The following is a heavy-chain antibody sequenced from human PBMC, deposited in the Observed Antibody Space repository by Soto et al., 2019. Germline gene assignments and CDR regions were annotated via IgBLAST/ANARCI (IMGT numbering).Heavy chain of an antibody. Sequence: SETLSLTCTVSGGSISSYYWSWIRQPPGKGLEWIGYIYYSGSTNYNPSLRSRVTISVDTSKNQFSLKLSSVTAADTAVYYCARRYGKNAFDIWGQGTMVTVSS. V-gene: IGHV4-59*01. CDR2: IYYSGST. D-gene: IGHD5-18*01. J-gene: IGHJ3*02. CDR1: GGSISSYY. CDR3: ARRYGKNAFDI.